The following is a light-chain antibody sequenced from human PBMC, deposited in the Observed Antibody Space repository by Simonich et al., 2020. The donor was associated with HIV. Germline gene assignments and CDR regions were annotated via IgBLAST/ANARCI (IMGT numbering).Light chain of an antibody. Sequence: DIVMTQAPDSLAVSLGERATINCKSSPSVLYSSNNKNYLAWYQQKPGQPPKLLIYWAYTRESGVPDRFSGSGSGTDFTLTSSSLQAEDVAVYYCQQYYSTPRTFGQGTKLEIK. V-gene: IGKV4-1*01. CDR3: QQYYSTPRT. CDR2: WAY. J-gene: IGKJ2*01. CDR1: PSVLYSSNNKNY.